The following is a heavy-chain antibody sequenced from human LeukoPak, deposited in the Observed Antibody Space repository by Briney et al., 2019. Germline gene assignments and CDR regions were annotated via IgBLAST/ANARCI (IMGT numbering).Heavy chain of an antibody. Sequence: ETLSLTCAVYGGSFSGYYWSWVRQAPGKGLEWVSAISGSGGSTYYADSVKGRFTISRDNSKNTLYLQMNSLRAEDTAVYYCAKDPVGDYVTFFDYWGQGTLVTVSS. CDR2: ISGSGGST. CDR1: GGSFSGYY. J-gene: IGHJ4*02. D-gene: IGHD4-17*01. V-gene: IGHV3-23*01. CDR3: AKDPVGDYVTFFDY.